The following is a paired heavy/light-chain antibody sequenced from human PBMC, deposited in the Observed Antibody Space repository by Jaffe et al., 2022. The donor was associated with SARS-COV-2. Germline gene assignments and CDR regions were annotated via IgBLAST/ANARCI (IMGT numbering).Light chain of an antibody. CDR1: QSILYNSNNKNY. Sequence: DIVMTQSPDSLAVSLGERATINCKSSQSILYNSNNKNYLAWYQQKPGQPPNLLIYWASTRESGVPDRFSGSGSGTDFTLTISSLQAEDVAVYYCQQYYSTPLTFGGGTKVEIK. J-gene: IGKJ4*01. CDR2: WAS. V-gene: IGKV4-1*01. CDR3: QQYYSTPLT.
Heavy chain of an antibody. CDR1: GFTFTRYW. Sequence: EVQLVESGGGLVQPGGSLRLSCAASGFTFTRYWMHWVRQAPGKGLVWVSRIDDDGSSTTYADSVKGRFTISRDNAKHTLDLQMNNLRAEDTAVYYCATTGGGANHFDLWGQGTPVTVSS. D-gene: IGHD2-15*01. J-gene: IGHJ4*02. CDR2: IDDDGSST. CDR3: ATTGGGANHFDL. V-gene: IGHV3-74*01.